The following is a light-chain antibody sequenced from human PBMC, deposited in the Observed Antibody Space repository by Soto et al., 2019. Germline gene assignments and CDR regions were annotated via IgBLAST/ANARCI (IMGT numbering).Light chain of an antibody. J-gene: IGKJ1*01. Sequence: VMTQSPGTLSVSPWEGLTLSFTASQSVCNSLAWYQHKPGQAPRLLVYGASTRATGIPARFSGSGSGTEFTLTISSLQSEDFAVYYCQQYNDWPRKFGQGTKVDI. CDR1: QSVCNS. CDR3: QQYNDWPRK. V-gene: IGKV3-15*01. CDR2: GAS.